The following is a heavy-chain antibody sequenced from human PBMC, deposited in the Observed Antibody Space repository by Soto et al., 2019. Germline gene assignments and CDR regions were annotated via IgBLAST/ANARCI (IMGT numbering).Heavy chain of an antibody. CDR3: ARGGGYIWFGELLAGMDV. J-gene: IGHJ6*02. Sequence: XSVKVSCKASGHTFTSYDINWVLQATGQGLEWMGWMNPNSGNTGYAQKFQVTVTMTRNTSISTAYMELSSLRYEDTAVYYCARGGGYIWFGELLAGMDVWGQGTTVTVSS. CDR2: MNPNSGNT. D-gene: IGHD3-10*01. V-gene: IGHV1-8*01. CDR1: GHTFTSYD.